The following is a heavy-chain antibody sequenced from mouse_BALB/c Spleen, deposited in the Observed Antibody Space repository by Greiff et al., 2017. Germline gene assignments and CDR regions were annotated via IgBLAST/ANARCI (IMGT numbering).Heavy chain of an antibody. CDR1: GYTFSSYW. V-gene: IGHV1-9*01. CDR2: ILPGSGST. J-gene: IGHJ3*01. D-gene: IGHD4-1*01. Sequence: QVQLQQSGAELMKPGASVKISCKATGYTFSSYWIEWVKQRPGHGLEWIGEILPGSGSTNYNEKFKGKATFTADTSSNTAYMQLSSLTSEDSAVYYCARDEGKTGFAYWGQGTLVTVSA. CDR3: ARDEGKTGFAY.